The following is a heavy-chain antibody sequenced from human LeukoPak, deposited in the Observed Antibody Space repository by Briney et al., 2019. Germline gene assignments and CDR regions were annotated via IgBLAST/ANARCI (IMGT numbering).Heavy chain of an antibody. D-gene: IGHD3-22*01. J-gene: IGHJ4*02. CDR3: ARLRYYYDSSGYPVYYFDY. CDR1: GGSISSYY. CDR2: IYYSGST. V-gene: IGHV4-59*08. Sequence: PSETLSLTCTVSGGSISSYYWSWIRQPPGKGLEWIGYIYYSGSTNYNPSLESRVTISVDTSKNQFSLKLSSVTAADTAVYYCARLRYYYDSSGYPVYYFDYWGQGTLVTVSS.